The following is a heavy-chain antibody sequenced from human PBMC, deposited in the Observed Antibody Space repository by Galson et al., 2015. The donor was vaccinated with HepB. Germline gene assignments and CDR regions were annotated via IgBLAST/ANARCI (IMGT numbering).Heavy chain of an antibody. CDR1: GFTFSSYW. CDR2: IKQDGTEI. J-gene: IGHJ6*02. Sequence: SLRLSCAASGFTFSSYWMTWVRQAPGKGLEWVANIKQDGTEIYYVDSVKGRFTISRDNAKNSLYLQLNSLRAEDTAVYYCARDNFSDGYGYYEDYGMDVWGPGTTVTVSS. CDR3: ARDNFSDGYGYYEDYGMDV. D-gene: IGHD3-22*01. V-gene: IGHV3-7*03.